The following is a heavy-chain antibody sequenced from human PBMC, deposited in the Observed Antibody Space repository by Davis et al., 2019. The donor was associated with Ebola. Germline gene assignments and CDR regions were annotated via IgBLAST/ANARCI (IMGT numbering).Heavy chain of an antibody. CDR3: AREGYTGYVRISGSYYADY. CDR2: ISGSGAST. CDR1: GLRLVDYP. D-gene: IGHD5-12*01. Sequence: GESLKISCVASGLRLVDYPMNWVRQAPGRGLEWVSSISGSGASTYFPDSVKGRFTISRDNAKNSVYLQLNSLTDEDTAVYYCAREGYTGYVRISGSYYADYWGQGTLVTVSS. J-gene: IGHJ4*02. V-gene: IGHV3-23*01.